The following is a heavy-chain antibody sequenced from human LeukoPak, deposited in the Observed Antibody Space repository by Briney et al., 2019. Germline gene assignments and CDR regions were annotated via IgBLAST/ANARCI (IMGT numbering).Heavy chain of an antibody. Sequence: PGASVNVSCKASGYPFTSYAMHWVRQAPGQRLEWMGWINAGNGDTKYSQKFQGRVTITRDTSASTGYMELSSLRSEDTAVYYCGRDVRGMTTAYFDSWGQGTLVTVSS. D-gene: IGHD4-11*01. J-gene: IGHJ4*02. V-gene: IGHV1-3*01. CDR2: INAGNGDT. CDR3: GRDVRGMTTAYFDS. CDR1: GYPFTSYA.